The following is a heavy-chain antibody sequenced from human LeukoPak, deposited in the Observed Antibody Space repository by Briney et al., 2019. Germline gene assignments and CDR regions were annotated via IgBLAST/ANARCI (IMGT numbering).Heavy chain of an antibody. CDR3: ARGGAYFDY. V-gene: IGHV1-2*02. CDR2: INPNGGGT. CDR1: GNTFTSYY. J-gene: IGHJ4*02. D-gene: IGHD4/OR15-4a*01. Sequence: ASVKVSCKASGNTFTSYYMHWVRQAPGQGLEWMGWINPNGGGTNYAQKFQDTVTMTTDTSISTAYMELSGLRSDDTAVYYCARGGAYFDYWGQGTLVTVSS.